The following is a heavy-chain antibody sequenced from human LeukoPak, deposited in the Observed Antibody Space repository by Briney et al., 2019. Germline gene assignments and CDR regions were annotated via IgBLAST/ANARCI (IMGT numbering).Heavy chain of an antibody. J-gene: IGHJ4*02. CDR3: ARENVEMATIFFDY. V-gene: IGHV1-69*05. CDR1: GGTFSSYA. D-gene: IGHD5-24*01. Sequence: SVKVSCKASGGTFSSYAISWVRQAPGQGLEWMGGIIPIFGTANYAQKFQGRVTITTDESTSTAYMELSSLRSEDTAVCYCARENVEMATIFFDYWGQGTLVTVSS. CDR2: IIPIFGTA.